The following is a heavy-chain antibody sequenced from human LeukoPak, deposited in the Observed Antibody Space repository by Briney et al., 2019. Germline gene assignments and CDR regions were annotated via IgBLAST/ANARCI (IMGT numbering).Heavy chain of an antibody. CDR1: GYTFTSYG. CDR3: ARDTNAGYSSGLIDY. J-gene: IGHJ4*02. V-gene: IGHV1-18*01. Sequence: ASVKVSCKASGYTFTSYGLSWVRQAPGQGPEWMGWISAYNGNTNYAQKLQGRVTMTTDTSTSTAYMELRSLRSDDTAVYYCARDTNAGYSSGLIDYWGQGTLVTVSS. CDR2: ISAYNGNT. D-gene: IGHD6-19*01.